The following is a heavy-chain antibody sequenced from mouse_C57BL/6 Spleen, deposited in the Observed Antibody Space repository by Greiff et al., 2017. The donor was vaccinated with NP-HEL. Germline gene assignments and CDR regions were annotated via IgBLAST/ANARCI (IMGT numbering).Heavy chain of an antibody. CDR2: ISDGGSYT. CDR3: ARVYDVDYYAMDY. J-gene: IGHJ4*01. CDR1: GFTFSSYA. V-gene: IGHV5-4*03. Sequence: EVMLVESGGGLVKPGGSLKLSCAASGFTFSSYAMSWVRQTPEKRLEWVATISDGGSYTYYPDNVKGRFTISRDNAKNNLYLQMSHLKSEDTAMYYCARVYDVDYYAMDYWGQGTSVTVSS. D-gene: IGHD2-12*01.